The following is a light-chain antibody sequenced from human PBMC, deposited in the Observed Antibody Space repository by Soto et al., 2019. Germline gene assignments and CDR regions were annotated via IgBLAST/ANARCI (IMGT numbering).Light chain of an antibody. CDR1: QTVSSSY. J-gene: IGKJ4*01. V-gene: IGKV3-20*01. CDR3: QQYGTSPPLT. Sequence: EIVLTQSPGTLSLSPGERATRSCRASQTVSSSYLAWFQQKPGQAPRLIIYGASYRATGIPDRFSGSGSGTDFTLTISRLEPEDFAVYYCQQYGTSPPLTFGAGTRVEV. CDR2: GAS.